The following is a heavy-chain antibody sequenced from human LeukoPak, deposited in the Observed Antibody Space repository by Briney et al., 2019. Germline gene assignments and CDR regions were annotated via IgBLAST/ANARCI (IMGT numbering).Heavy chain of an antibody. Sequence: GESLKISCKGSGYIFTSYWIGWVRQMPGKGLEWMGIIYPGDSDTRYNPSFQGQVTISADKSISTAYLQWSSLKASDSAIYYCARGTGAGTWDFGYWGQGILVTVSS. V-gene: IGHV5-51*01. CDR3: ARGTGAGTWDFGY. D-gene: IGHD1-26*01. CDR1: GYIFTSYW. CDR2: IYPGDSDT. J-gene: IGHJ4*02.